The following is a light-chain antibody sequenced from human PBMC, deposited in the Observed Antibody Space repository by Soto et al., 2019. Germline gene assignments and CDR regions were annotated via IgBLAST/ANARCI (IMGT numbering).Light chain of an antibody. CDR2: AAS. J-gene: IGKJ2*01. Sequence: AIQMTQSPSSLSTSVGDRVTITCRASQGISFDVAWYQQKPGKAPKLLIYAASSLQSGVPSSFSGSGSGTDFTLTTSSLQPEDFATYYWLQDDNYPYTFGPGTKVE. V-gene: IGKV1-6*01. CDR1: QGISFD. CDR3: LQDDNYPYT.